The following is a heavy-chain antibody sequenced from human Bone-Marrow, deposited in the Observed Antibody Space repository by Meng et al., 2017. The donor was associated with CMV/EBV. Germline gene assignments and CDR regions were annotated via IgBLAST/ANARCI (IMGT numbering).Heavy chain of an antibody. CDR3: ARDGVVPAAMALDV. J-gene: IGHJ6*02. CDR2: ISAYNGNT. D-gene: IGHD2-2*01. CDR1: GYTFISYG. V-gene: IGHV1-18*01. Sequence: ASVKVSCKASGYTFISYGISWVRQAPGQGLEWMGWISAYNGNTNFAQKLQGRVTMTTDTSTSTAYMELRSLRSDDTAVYYCARDGVVPAAMALDVWGQGTTVTVSS.